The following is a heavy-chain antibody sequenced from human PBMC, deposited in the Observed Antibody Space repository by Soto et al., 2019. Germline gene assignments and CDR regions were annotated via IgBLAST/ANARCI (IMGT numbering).Heavy chain of an antibody. D-gene: IGHD3-22*01. CDR1: PASIITTYS. CDR3: ARAYYFDDTGNGVDP. V-gene: IGHV4-4*07. J-gene: IGHJ5*02. CDR2: IHTSGTT. Sequence: QLQLQESGPGLVKPSETLSLTCTVSPASIITTYSWSWIRQPAGKGLEWLGRIHTSGTTNYNPSLKSRVSMSVDTSKNQFTLKLRSVTAADTAVYYCARAYYFDDTGNGVDPWGQGTRVTVSS.